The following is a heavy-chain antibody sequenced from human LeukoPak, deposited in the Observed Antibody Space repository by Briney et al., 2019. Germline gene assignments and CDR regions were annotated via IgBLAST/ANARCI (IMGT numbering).Heavy chain of an antibody. CDR1: GFTFSNYW. CDR3: VRDWDHFDFDS. CDR2: IKGDGSHT. J-gene: IGHJ5*01. V-gene: IGHV3-74*01. Sequence: GGSLRLSCAASGFTFSNYWMHWVRQAPGKGLVWVSRIKGDGSHTVYADSVKGRFTISRDNAKNTLYLQMKSLRDEDTAVYYCVRDWDHFDFDSWGQGTLVTVPS. D-gene: IGHD1-14*01.